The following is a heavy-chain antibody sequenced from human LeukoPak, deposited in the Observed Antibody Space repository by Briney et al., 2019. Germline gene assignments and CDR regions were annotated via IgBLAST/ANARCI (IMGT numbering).Heavy chain of an antibody. V-gene: IGHV1-18*01. CDR3: ARDARIAVAGCLDV. CDR2: INTYNGNT. J-gene: IGHJ6*02. CDR1: DYTFTNYG. D-gene: IGHD6-19*01. Sequence: ASVKVSCKASDYTFTNYGLSWVRQAPGQGLEWMGWINTYNGNTNYAQNLQDRITMTTDTSTSTAYMELSSLRSEDTAVYYCARDARIAVAGCLDVWGQGTTVTVSS.